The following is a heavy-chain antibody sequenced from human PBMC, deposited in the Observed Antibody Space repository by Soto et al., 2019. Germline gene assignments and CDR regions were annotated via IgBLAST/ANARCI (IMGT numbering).Heavy chain of an antibody. V-gene: IGHV1-18*01. CDR2: IRAYNGNT. CDR1: GYTFTSYG. CDR3: ARDLPTMDV. J-gene: IGHJ6*02. Sequence: QVQLVQSGAEVKKPGASVKVSCKASGYTFTSYGISWVRQAPGQGLEWMGWIRAYNGNTNYAQKLRGMVTTTTATSTSTAHMELRSLRSDDAAVYYCARDLPTMDVWGQGTTVTVSS.